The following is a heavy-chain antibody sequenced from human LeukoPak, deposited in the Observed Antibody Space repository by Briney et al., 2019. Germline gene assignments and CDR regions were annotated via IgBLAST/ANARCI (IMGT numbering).Heavy chain of an antibody. CDR3: ARGDDYDGAWYYFDY. D-gene: IGHD3-22*01. J-gene: IGHJ4*02. CDR1: VFTVRSHY. CDR2: IYSGGNT. Sequence: GSLRLSCADSVFTVRSHYMSWVRQAPGKGLEWVSIIYSGGNTYYADSVKGRFTISRDNSKNTLYLQMNSLRAEDTAVYYCARGDDYDGAWYYFDYWGQGTLVTVSS. V-gene: IGHV3-53*01.